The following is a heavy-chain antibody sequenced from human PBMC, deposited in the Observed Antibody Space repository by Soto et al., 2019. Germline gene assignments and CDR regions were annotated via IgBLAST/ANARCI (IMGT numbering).Heavy chain of an antibody. CDR1: GFTFSGSA. CDR3: TTNYYDSSGYTSYYYYGMDV. CDR2: IRSKANSYAT. D-gene: IGHD3-22*01. J-gene: IGHJ6*02. Sequence: GGSLRLSCAASGFTFSGSAMHWVRQASRKGLEWVGRIRSKANSYATAYAASVKGRFTISRDDSKNTAYLQMNSLKTEDTVVYYCTTNYYDSSGYTSYYYYGMDVWGQGTTVTVSS. V-gene: IGHV3-73*01.